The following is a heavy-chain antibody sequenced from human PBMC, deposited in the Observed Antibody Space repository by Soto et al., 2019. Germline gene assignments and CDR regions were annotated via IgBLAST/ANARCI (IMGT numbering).Heavy chain of an antibody. CDR1: GFTVSSNY. Sequence: SGGSLRLSCAVSGFTVSSNYMSWVRQAPGKGLEWVSVLYRGGSTYYADSVKGRFTISRDNSKNTLYLQMNSLRAEDTAVYYCARVKGDCSSTSCLEENWFDPWGQGTLVTVSS. D-gene: IGHD2-2*01. CDR2: LYRGGST. V-gene: IGHV3-53*01. J-gene: IGHJ5*02. CDR3: ARVKGDCSSTSCLEENWFDP.